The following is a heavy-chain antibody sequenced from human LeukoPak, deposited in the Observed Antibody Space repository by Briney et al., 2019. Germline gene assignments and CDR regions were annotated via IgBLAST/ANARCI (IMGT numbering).Heavy chain of an antibody. CDR2: INHSGST. V-gene: IGHV4-34*01. Sequence: SETLSLTCAVYGGSFSGYYWSWIRQPPGKGLEWIGEINHSGSTNYNPSLKSRVTISVDTSKNQFSLKLSSVTAADTAVYYCARDDDDYGGPGYFDYWGQGTLVTVSS. CDR1: GGSFSGYY. J-gene: IGHJ4*02. D-gene: IGHD4-23*01. CDR3: ARDDDDYGGPGYFDY.